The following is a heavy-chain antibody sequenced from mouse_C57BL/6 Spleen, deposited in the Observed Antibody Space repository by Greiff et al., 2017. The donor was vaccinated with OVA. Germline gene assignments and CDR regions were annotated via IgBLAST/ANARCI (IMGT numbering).Heavy chain of an antibody. V-gene: IGHV1-82*01. CDR1: GYAFSSSW. Sequence: QVQLQQSGPELVKPGASVKISCKASGYAFSSSWMNWVKQRPGKGLEWIGRIYPGDGDTNYNGKFKGKATLTADKSSSTAYMQLSSLTSEDSAVYFCARRGTGDYWGQGTTLTVSS. CDR2: IYPGDGDT. J-gene: IGHJ2*01. D-gene: IGHD4-1*01. CDR3: ARRGTGDY.